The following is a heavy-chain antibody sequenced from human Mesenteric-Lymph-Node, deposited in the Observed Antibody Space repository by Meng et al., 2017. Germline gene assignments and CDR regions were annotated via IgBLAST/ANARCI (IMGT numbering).Heavy chain of an antibody. J-gene: IGHJ4*02. Sequence: QLRPQPGVPGLLKPSESLSLPCAVYGGSFSGYHWTCIRQPPGKGLEWIGEIYHSGTTNYNPSVKSRVSMSVDKSQNHFSLRLSSVTAADTAVYYCTTLYGDSISWGQGTLVTVSS. CDR2: IYHSGTT. V-gene: IGHV4-34*07. CDR3: TTLYGDSIS. CDR1: GGSFSGYH. D-gene: IGHD4-17*01.